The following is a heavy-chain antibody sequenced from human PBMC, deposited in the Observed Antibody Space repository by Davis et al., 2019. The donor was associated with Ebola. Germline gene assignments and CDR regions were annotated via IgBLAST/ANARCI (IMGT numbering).Heavy chain of an antibody. V-gene: IGHV5-51*01. CDR2: IYPGDSDT. Sequence: GEPLKISCKGSGYSFTSYWIGWVRQMPGKGLEWMGIIYPGDSDTRYSPSFQGQVTISADKSISTAYLQWSSLKASDTAMYYCARHRSIAAASAIQPSDYWGQGTLVTVSS. CDR3: ARHRSIAAASAIQPSDY. CDR1: GYSFTSYW. D-gene: IGHD6-13*01. J-gene: IGHJ4*02.